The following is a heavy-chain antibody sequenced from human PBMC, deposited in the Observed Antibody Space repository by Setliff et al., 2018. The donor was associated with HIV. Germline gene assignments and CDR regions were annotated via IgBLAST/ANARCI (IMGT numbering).Heavy chain of an antibody. CDR2: IEPEQSET. V-gene: IGHV1-24*01. CDR3: AAPLTGPDGFDM. CDR1: GYTLTELS. J-gene: IGHJ3*02. Sequence: ASVKVSCKVSGYTLTELSVHWVRQAPGNGLEWMGGIEPEQSETVYAQRFQGRVTFTEDTSTDTAYMDLISLTSDDTAVFFCAAPLTGPDGFDMWGQGTMVTVSS. D-gene: IGHD3-9*01.